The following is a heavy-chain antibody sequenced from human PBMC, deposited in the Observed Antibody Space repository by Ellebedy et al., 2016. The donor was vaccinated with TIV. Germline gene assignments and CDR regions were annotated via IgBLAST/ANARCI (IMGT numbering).Heavy chain of an antibody. D-gene: IGHD5-18*01. CDR2: IVGSGA. CDR1: GFPFSPYA. CDR3: AKDRTHGDGYWVFDN. J-gene: IGHJ4*02. V-gene: IGHV3-23*01. Sequence: GESLKISCAASGFPFSPYAMAWVRPAPGKGLEWVSGIVGSGAQKYADYVKGRFTISRDNSKQTVDLQLNILRAEDTAVYFCAKDRTHGDGYWVFDNWGQGTLVSVSS.